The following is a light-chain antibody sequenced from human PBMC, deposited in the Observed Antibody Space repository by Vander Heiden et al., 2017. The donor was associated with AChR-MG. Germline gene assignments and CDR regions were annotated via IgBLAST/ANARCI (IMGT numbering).Light chain of an antibody. CDR2: EVS. Sequence: QSALTQPPSVSGSPGQSVTISCTGTSRDMGTYHPVSWYQQPPGTTPKLMIYEVSNRPSGVPDRFSGSKSGNTASLTISGLQAEDEGDYYCSSYTSSNTMIFGGGTTLTVL. V-gene: IGLV2-18*02. CDR1: SRDMGTYHP. J-gene: IGLJ2*01. CDR3: SSYTSSNTMI.